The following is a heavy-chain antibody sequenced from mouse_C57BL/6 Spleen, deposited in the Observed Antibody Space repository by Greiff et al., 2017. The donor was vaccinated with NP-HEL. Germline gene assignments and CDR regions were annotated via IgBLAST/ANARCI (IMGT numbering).Heavy chain of an antibody. CDR3: ARAIKVAYYFDY. V-gene: IGHV1-54*01. CDR2: INPGSGGT. CDR1: GYAFTNYL. D-gene: IGHD1-1*01. Sequence: VQLQESGAELVRPGTSVKVSCKASGYAFTNYLIEWVKQRPGQGLEWIGVINPGSGGTNYNEKFKGKATLTADKSSSTAYMQLSSLTSEDSAVYFCARAIKVAYYFDYWGQGTTLTVSS. J-gene: IGHJ2*01.